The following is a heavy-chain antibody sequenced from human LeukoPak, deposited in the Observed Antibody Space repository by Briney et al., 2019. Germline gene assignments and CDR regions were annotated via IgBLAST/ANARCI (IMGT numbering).Heavy chain of an antibody. V-gene: IGHV3-9*01. CDR3: AKDALQDYDSTGYFYAFDI. CDR2: ISWNSGSI. D-gene: IGHD3-22*01. CDR1: GFTFDDYA. J-gene: IGHJ3*02. Sequence: GGSLRLSCAASGFTFDDYAMHWVRQAPGKGLEWVSGISWNSGSIAYADSVKGRFTISRDNAKNSLYLQMSSLRAADTALYYCAKDALQDYDSTGYFYAFDIWGQGTLVTVSS.